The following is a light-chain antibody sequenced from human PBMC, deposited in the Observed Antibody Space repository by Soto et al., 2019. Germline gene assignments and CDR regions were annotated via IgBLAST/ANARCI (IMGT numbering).Light chain of an antibody. CDR2: EVS. Sequence: QSVLTQPPSASGSPGQSVTISCTGASSDIGAYNYVSWYQQHPGKAPKLMTYEVSKRPSGVPDRFSGSKSGNPASLTVFGLQAEDEADYFCSSYAGSNLYVFGSGTKVTVL. CDR3: SSYAGSNLYV. CDR1: SSDIGAYNY. J-gene: IGLJ1*01. V-gene: IGLV2-8*01.